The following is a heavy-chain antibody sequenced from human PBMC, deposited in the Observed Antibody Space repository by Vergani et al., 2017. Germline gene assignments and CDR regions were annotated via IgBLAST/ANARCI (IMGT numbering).Heavy chain of an antibody. D-gene: IGHD2-15*01. CDR2: IHTSGST. V-gene: IGHV4-61*02. CDR1: GGSINSHNYY. Sequence: QVQLQESGPGLVKPSQTLSLTCTVSGGSINSHNYYWSWIRQPAGKGLEWIGRIHTSGSTNYNPSLKSRVTMSEDTSKNQFSLNLTSVTAADTAVYFCAGGSFLGGSCYKTPFDYWGQGSLVTVSS. CDR3: AGGSFLGGSCYKTPFDY. J-gene: IGHJ4*02.